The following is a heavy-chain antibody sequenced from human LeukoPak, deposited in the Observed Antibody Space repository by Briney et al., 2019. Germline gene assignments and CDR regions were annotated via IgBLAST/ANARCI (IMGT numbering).Heavy chain of an antibody. CDR2: IIPIFGTA. J-gene: IGHJ4*02. CDR3: ATDVEMATIGTRYFDY. Sequence: SVKVSCKASGGTFSSYAISWVRQAPGQGLEWMGGIIPIFGTANYAQKFQGRVTITADESTSTAYMELSSLRSEDTAVYYCATDVEMATIGTRYFDYWGQGTLVTVSS. CDR1: GGTFSSYA. D-gene: IGHD5-24*01. V-gene: IGHV1-69*13.